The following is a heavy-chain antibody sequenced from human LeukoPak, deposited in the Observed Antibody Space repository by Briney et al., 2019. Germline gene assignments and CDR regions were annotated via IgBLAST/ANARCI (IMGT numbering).Heavy chain of an antibody. J-gene: IGHJ4*02. CDR3: ARIGGWYWGGIEY. V-gene: IGHV3-11*01. Sequence: PGGSLRLSCAASGLTFTDYYMSWIRHAPGKGLGWVSYISSSGSTIYYADSVEGRFTIPRDNHRNPLYLQINSLRTEDTAVYYCARIGGWYWGGIEYWGQGALVTVSS. D-gene: IGHD6-19*01. CDR1: GLTFTDYY. CDR2: ISSSGSTI.